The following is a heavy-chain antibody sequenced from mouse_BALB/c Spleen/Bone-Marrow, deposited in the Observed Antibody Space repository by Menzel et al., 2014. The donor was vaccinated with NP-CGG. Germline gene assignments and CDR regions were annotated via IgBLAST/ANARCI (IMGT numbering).Heavy chain of an antibody. Sequence: VKLVESGAELVRPGASVTLSCKASGYTFIDYEMHWVKQTPVHGLEWIGAIDPETGGTAYNQKFKGKATLTADKSSSTAYMELRSLTSEDSAVYYCTRRWLRRGFDYWGQGTTLTVSS. CDR2: IDPETGGT. V-gene: IGHV1-15*01. J-gene: IGHJ2*01. CDR3: TRRWLRRGFDY. D-gene: IGHD2-2*01. CDR1: GYTFIDYE.